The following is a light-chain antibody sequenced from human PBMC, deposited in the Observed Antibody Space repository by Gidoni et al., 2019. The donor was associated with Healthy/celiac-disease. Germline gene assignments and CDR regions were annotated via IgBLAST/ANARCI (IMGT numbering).Light chain of an antibody. CDR3: QQSYSTPLT. CDR2: AAS. Sequence: ASVGDRVTITCRASQSISSYLNWYQQKPGKAPKLLIYAASSLQSGVPSRFSGSGSGTDFTLIISSLQPEDFATYYWQQSYSTPLTFGGGTKVEIK. V-gene: IGKV1-39*01. J-gene: IGKJ4*01. CDR1: QSISSY.